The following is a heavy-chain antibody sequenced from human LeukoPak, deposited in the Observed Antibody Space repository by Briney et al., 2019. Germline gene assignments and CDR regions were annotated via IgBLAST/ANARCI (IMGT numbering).Heavy chain of an antibody. D-gene: IGHD6-19*01. CDR1: GFTFDDYA. CDR2: ITWNSDNI. Sequence: PGGSLRLSCAASGFTFDDYAMHWVRQAPGKDLEWVSGITWNSDNIEYADSVKGRFTISRDNAKNSLYLQMNSLRAEDTAVYYCASIAVAPYYYYYMDVWGKGTTVTISS. CDR3: ASIAVAPYYYYYMDV. V-gene: IGHV3-9*01. J-gene: IGHJ6*03.